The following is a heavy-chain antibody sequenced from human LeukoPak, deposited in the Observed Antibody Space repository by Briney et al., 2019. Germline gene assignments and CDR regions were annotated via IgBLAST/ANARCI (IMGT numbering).Heavy chain of an antibody. J-gene: IGHJ4*02. V-gene: IGHV3-21*01. D-gene: IGHD5-12*01. CDR2: ISGSSSYT. Sequence: GGSLRLSCAASGFTFSTYSMNWVRQAPGKGLEWVSFISGSSSYTFYADSVRGRFTISRDNAKNSLYLQMNSLRAEDTAVYYCARGATGGYSPSHWGQGTLVTASS. CDR1: GFTFSTYS. CDR3: ARGATGGYSPSH.